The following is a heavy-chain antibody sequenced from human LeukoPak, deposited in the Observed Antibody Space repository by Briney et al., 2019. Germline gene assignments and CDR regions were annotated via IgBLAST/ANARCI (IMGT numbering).Heavy chain of an antibody. D-gene: IGHD2-2*01. CDR1: GYTFTNYH. J-gene: IGHJ6*02. V-gene: IGHV1-69*05. CDR2: FIPVFGTA. CDR3: ARDVDDVVVIPAAMDV. Sequence: GASVKVSCKASGYTFTNYHISWVRQAPGQRLEWMGGFIPVFGTAHYAQNFQGRVTITTDESTSTVYLELSSLRSEDTAVYYCARDVDDVVVIPAAMDVWGQGTAVTVSS.